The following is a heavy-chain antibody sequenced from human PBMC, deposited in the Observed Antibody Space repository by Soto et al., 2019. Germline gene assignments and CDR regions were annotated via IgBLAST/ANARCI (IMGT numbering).Heavy chain of an antibody. Sequence: SETLSLTCAVYGGSFSGYYWSWIRQPPGKGLEWIGYIYYSGSTNYNPSLKSRVTISVDTSKNQFSLKLSSVTAADTAVYYCARARTPTVTTYNYYYYMDVWGKGTTVTVSS. CDR2: IYYSGST. CDR1: GGSFSGYY. V-gene: IGHV4-59*01. J-gene: IGHJ6*03. CDR3: ARARTPTVTTYNYYYYMDV. D-gene: IGHD4-17*01.